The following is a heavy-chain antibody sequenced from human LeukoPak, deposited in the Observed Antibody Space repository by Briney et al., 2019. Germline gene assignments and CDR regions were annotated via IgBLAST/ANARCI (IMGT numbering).Heavy chain of an antibody. CDR3: TRGVYIAAAQYGF. D-gene: IGHD6-13*01. CDR2: INHSGST. Sequence: PSETLSLTCAVYGGSFSGYYWSWIRQPPGKGLEWIGEINHSGSTNYNPSLKSRVTISVDTSKNQFSLKLSSVTAADTAVYYCTRGVYIAAAQYGFWGQGTLVTVSS. V-gene: IGHV4-34*01. J-gene: IGHJ4*02. CDR1: GGSFSGYY.